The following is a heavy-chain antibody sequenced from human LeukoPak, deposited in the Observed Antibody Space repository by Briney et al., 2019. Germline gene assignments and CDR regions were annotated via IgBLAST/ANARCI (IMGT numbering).Heavy chain of an antibody. D-gene: IGHD6-13*01. CDR1: GFTFSDYW. V-gene: IGHV3-74*01. Sequence: GGSLRLSCTASGFTFSDYWMHWVRQAPGKGPVWVSRIISDGSSVSYVDSVKGRFTMSRDNSKNTLYLQMNSLRAEDTAVYYCAKTRPLDSSSWSHGDYWGQGTLVTVSS. CDR2: IISDGSSV. J-gene: IGHJ4*02. CDR3: AKTRPLDSSSWSHGDY.